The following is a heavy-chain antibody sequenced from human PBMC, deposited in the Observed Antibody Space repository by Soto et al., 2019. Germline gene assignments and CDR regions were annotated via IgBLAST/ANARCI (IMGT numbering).Heavy chain of an antibody. Sequence: SETLSLTCAVSGDSISTYYWSWIRQPPGKGLEWIGYVYYSGSTLYNPSLESRVTMSIDMSKKQVSLKLTSVIAADTAVYYCARTRMIESWIDYWGHGTLVTVSS. CDR1: GDSISTYY. V-gene: IGHV4-59*01. D-gene: IGHD2-21*01. CDR2: VYYSGST. J-gene: IGHJ4*01. CDR3: ARTRMIESWIDY.